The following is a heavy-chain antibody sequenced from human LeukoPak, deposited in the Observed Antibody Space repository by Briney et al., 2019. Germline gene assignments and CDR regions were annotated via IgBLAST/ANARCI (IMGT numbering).Heavy chain of an antibody. D-gene: IGHD1-26*01. J-gene: IGHJ4*02. Sequence: ASVKVSCKASGYTFTGYYIRWVRQAPGQGLEWMGWINPNSGGTNYAQKFQGRVTMTRDTSISTAYMELSRLRSDDTAVYYCARVSGSYSPPDYWGQGTLVTVSS. CDR3: ARVSGSYSPPDY. CDR1: GYTFTGYY. V-gene: IGHV1-2*02. CDR2: INPNSGGT.